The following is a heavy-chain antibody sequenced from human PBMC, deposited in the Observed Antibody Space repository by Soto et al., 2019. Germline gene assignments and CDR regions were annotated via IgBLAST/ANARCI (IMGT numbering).Heavy chain of an antibody. J-gene: IGHJ4*02. Sequence: GGSLRLSCAASGVTFSSYAMSWVRQAPGKGLEWVSGISGSGGSTYYADSVKGRFTISRDNSKNTLYLQMNSLRAEDTAVYYCAKRPYYYDSSAYYVDYWGQGTLVTVSS. V-gene: IGHV3-23*01. CDR3: AKRPYYYDSSAYYVDY. CDR2: ISGSGGST. CDR1: GVTFSSYA. D-gene: IGHD3-22*01.